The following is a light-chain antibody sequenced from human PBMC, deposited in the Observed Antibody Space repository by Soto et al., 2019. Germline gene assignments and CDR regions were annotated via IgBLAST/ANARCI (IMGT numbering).Light chain of an antibody. CDR1: QSVSTW. CDR3: QQYDGYSRT. J-gene: IGKJ2*01. V-gene: IGKV1-5*03. CDR2: KAS. Sequence: DIQMAQYPSTLSASVGDRVTITCRASQSVSTWLAWYQQKPGKAPKLLIYKASSLESGVPSRFSGSGSGTEFTLTISSLQPDDFATYYCQQYDGYSRTFGQGTKLEIK.